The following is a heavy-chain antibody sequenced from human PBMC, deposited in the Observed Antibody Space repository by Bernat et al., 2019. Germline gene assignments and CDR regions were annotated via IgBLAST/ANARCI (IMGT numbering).Heavy chain of an antibody. CDR2: ISGSGGST. D-gene: IGHD6-19*01. J-gene: IGHJ4*02. CDR3: ARDKVVAGSFTGLH. Sequence: EVQLLESGGGLVQPGGSLRLSCAASGFTFSSYAMSWVRQAPGKGLEWVSGISGSGGSTYYADSVKGRFTISRDNPKNTLYVQMNNLRAEDTAVYYCARDKVVAGSFTGLHWGQGTLVTVSS. CDR1: GFTFSSYA. V-gene: IGHV3-23*01.